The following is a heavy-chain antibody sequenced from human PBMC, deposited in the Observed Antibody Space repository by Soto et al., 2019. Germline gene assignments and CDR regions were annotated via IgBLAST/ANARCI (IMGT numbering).Heavy chain of an antibody. CDR2: INPSGGST. Sequence: ASVKVSCKASGYTFTSYYMHWVRQAPGQGLEWMGIINPSGGSTSYAQKFQGRVTMTRDTSTSTVYMKLSSLRSEDTAVYYCARVAIAVAGSWFDPWGQGTLVTVPQ. J-gene: IGHJ5*02. D-gene: IGHD6-19*01. CDR1: GYTFTSYY. CDR3: ARVAIAVAGSWFDP. V-gene: IGHV1-46*03.